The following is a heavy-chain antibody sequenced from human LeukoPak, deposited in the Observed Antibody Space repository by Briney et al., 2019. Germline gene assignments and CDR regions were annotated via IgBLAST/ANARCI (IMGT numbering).Heavy chain of an antibody. Sequence: ASVKVSCKASGDTFIAYYMHWVRQAPGQGLEWMGWINPNSGGTNYAQKFQGRVTMTRDTSISTAYMELSSLRSDDTAGYYCARDASRLVCPYYYGMDVWGQGTTVTVT. CDR1: GDTFIAYY. D-gene: IGHD6-19*01. CDR3: ARDASRLVCPYYYGMDV. V-gene: IGHV1-2*02. J-gene: IGHJ6*02. CDR2: INPNSGGT.